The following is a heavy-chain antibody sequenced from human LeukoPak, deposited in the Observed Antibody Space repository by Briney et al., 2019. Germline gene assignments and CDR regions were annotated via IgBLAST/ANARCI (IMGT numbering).Heavy chain of an antibody. D-gene: IGHD6-13*01. CDR3: ARSGIAAAGISWFDP. J-gene: IGHJ5*02. V-gene: IGHV1-46*01. CDR1: GYTFTSYY. Sequence: ASVKVSCKASGYTFTSYYMHWVRQAPGQGLEWMGIINPSGGSTSYAQKFQGRVTMTRDMSTSTVYMELSSLRSEDTAVYYCARSGIAAAGISWFDPWGQGTLVTVSS. CDR2: INPSGGST.